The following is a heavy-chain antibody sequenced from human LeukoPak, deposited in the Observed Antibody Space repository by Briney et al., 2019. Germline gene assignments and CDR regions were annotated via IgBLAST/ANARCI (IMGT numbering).Heavy chain of an antibody. CDR2: IRYDVSNK. Sequence: GGSLRLSCVASGFTFSRYGMHWVRQAPGKGLEWVSFIRYDVSNKHYADSVKGRFSISRDNSKDTLYLQMNSLRADDTAVYYCAKSHHVTAIDYWGQGTLVTVSS. CDR3: AKSHHVTAIDY. V-gene: IGHV3-30*02. D-gene: IGHD2-21*02. J-gene: IGHJ4*02. CDR1: GFTFSRYG.